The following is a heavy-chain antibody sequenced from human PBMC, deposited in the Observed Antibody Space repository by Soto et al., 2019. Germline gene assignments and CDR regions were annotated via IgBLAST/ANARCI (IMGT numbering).Heavy chain of an antibody. V-gene: IGHV1-18*04. J-gene: IGHJ2*01. CDR2: ISAYNGNT. CDR3: ARGSLELSKVGWYFDL. Sequence: AVKVSCKACGCTFTRYGISWVRQAPGQGLEWMGWISAYNGNTNYAQKLQGRVTMTTDTSTSTAYMELRSLRSDDTAVYYCARGSLELSKVGWYFDLWGRGTLVTVSS. CDR1: GCTFTRYG. D-gene: IGHD1-7*01.